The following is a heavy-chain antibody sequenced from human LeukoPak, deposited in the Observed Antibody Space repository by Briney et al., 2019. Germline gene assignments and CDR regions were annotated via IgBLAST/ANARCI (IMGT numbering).Heavy chain of an antibody. J-gene: IGHJ3*02. CDR3: ARANYDYVWGSYRSYAFHI. Sequence: PGGSLRLSCAASGFTFSSYAMHWVRQAPGKGLEWVAVISYDGSNKYYADSVKGRFTISRDNSKNTLYLQMNSLGAEDTAVYYCARANYDYVWGSYRSYAFHIWGQGTMVTVSS. CDR2: ISYDGSNK. D-gene: IGHD3-16*02. V-gene: IGHV3-30-3*01. CDR1: GFTFSSYA.